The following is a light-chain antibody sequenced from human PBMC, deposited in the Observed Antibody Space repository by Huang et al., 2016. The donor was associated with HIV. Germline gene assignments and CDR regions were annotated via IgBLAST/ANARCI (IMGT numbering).Light chain of an antibody. CDR1: QSLVYSDGNTY. CDR3: MQGTYWPLT. Sequence: DVVMTQSPLSLPVTLGQPASISCRSSQSLVYSDGNTYLNWFQQRPGQSPRRLIYRVSNRDSGVPDRFSGSGSGTDFTLKISRVEAEDVGVYNCMQGTYWPLTFGQGTKLEIK. CDR2: RVS. J-gene: IGKJ2*01. V-gene: IGKV2-30*01.